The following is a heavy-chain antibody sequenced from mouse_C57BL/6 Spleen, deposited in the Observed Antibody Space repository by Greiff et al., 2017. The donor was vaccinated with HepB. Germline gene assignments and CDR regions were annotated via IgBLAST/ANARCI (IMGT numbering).Heavy chain of an antibody. J-gene: IGHJ1*03. D-gene: IGHD1-1*01. CDR1: GYTFTSYW. Sequence: QVQLQQPGAELVKPGASVKLSCKASGYTFTSYWMHWVKQRPGQGLEWIGMIHPNSGSTNYNEKFKSKATLTVDKSSSTAYMQLSSLTSEDSAVYYCARGGYDGRDWYFDFWGTGTTVTVSS. CDR3: ARGGYDGRDWYFDF. V-gene: IGHV1-64*01. CDR2: IHPNSGST.